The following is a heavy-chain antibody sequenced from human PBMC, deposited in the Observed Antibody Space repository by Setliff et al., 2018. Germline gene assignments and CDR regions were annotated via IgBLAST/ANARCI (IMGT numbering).Heavy chain of an antibody. CDR2: IYHSGST. J-gene: IGHJ3*02. V-gene: IGHV4-4*02. CDR3: ASLSVGGWTDAFDI. CDR1: GGSISSSNW. D-gene: IGHD6-19*01. Sequence: KSSETLSLTCAVSGGSISSSNWWSWVRQPPGKGLEWIGEIYHSGSTNYNPSLKSRVTISVDKSKNQFSLKLSSVTAADTAVYYCASLSVGGWTDAFDIWGQGTMVTVSS.